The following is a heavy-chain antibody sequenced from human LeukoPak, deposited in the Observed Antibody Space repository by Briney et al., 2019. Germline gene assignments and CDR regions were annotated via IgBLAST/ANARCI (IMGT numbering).Heavy chain of an antibody. D-gene: IGHD3-22*01. CDR2: INWNGGST. V-gene: IGHV3-20*04. CDR3: AREKYYYDSSGYYSYYFDY. J-gene: IGHJ4*02. Sequence: GGSLRLSCAASGFTFDDYGMSWVRQAPGKGLEWVSGINWNGGSTGYADSVKGRFTISRDNAKNSLYLQMNSLRAEDTALYYCAREKYYYDSSGYYSYYFDYWGQRTLVTVSS. CDR1: GFTFDDYG.